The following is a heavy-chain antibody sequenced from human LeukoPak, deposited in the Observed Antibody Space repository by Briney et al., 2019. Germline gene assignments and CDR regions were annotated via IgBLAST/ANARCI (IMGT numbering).Heavy chain of an antibody. CDR3: ARETCSSTNCPLGGY. CDR2: ISSSGSTI. Sequence: QAGGSLRLSCAASGFAFSSYAMSWVRQAPGKGLEWVSYISSSGSTIYYADSVKGRFTISRDNAKNSLYLQMNSLRAEDTAVYYCARETCSSTNCPLGGYWGQGTLVTVSS. V-gene: IGHV3-48*01. D-gene: IGHD2-2*01. J-gene: IGHJ4*02. CDR1: GFAFSSYA.